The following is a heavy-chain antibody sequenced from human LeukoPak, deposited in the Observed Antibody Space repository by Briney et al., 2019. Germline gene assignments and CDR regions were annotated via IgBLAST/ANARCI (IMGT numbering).Heavy chain of an antibody. CDR3: AREVRGVTYFDY. CDR2: IYYSGST. D-gene: IGHD3-10*01. CDR1: GGSISSSSYY. V-gene: IGHV4-39*01. Sequence: SETLSLTCTVSGGSISSSSYYWGWIRQPPGKGLEWIGSIYYSGSTYYNPSPKSRVTISVDTSKNQFSLKLSSVTAADTAVYYCAREVRGVTYFDYWGQGTLVTVSS. J-gene: IGHJ4*02.